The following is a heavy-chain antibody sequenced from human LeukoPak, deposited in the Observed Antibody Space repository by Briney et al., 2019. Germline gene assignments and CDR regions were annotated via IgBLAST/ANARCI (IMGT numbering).Heavy chain of an antibody. V-gene: IGHV3-30*04. CDR2: ISYDGSNK. CDR3: TRHHSRVGDAFDI. J-gene: IGHJ3*02. CDR1: GFTFSSYA. Sequence: GGSLRLSCAASGFTFSSYAMHWVRQAPGKGLEWVAVISYDGSNKYYADSVKGRFTISRDNSKNTLYLQMNSLRAEDTAVYYCTRHHSRVGDAFDIWGLGTIVTVSS.